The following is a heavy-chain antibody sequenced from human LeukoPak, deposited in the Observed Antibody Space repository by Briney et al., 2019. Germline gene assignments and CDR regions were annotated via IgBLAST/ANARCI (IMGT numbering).Heavy chain of an antibody. V-gene: IGHV4-39*01. D-gene: IGHD2-15*01. CDR3: ARHDIVNYYIDV. J-gene: IGHJ6*03. Sequence: SETLSLTCSVSGDSISSRDFYWGWIRQPPGQGLAWIASVYYSGNTYYNPSLKSRVTISVDTSENQFSLKLSSVTAADTALYYCARHDIVNYYIDVWGKGTTVTVSS. CDR2: VYYSGNT. CDR1: GDSISSRDFY.